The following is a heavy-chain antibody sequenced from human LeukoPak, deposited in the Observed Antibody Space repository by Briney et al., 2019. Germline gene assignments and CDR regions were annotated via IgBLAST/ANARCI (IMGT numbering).Heavy chain of an antibody. CDR3: AREAAPMPDYYDSSGYSVFG. V-gene: IGHV3-7*01. CDR1: GFTFSSHW. J-gene: IGHJ4*02. D-gene: IGHD3-22*01. Sequence: GGSLRLSCAASGFTFSSHWMSWVRQAPGKGLEWVASVKQDVGEKYYVDSVKGRFTISRDNSKNTLYLQMNSLRAEDTAVYYCAREAAPMPDYYDSSGYSVFGWGQGTLVTVSS. CDR2: VKQDVGEK.